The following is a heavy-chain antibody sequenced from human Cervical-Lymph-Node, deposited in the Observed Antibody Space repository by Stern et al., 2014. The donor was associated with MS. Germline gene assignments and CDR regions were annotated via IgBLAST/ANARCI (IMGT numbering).Heavy chain of an antibody. V-gene: IGHV5-51*01. D-gene: IGHD6-19*01. CDR2: IFPGSSDP. J-gene: IGHJ4*02. CDR3: ARPHSPGWSYYFDF. Sequence: EVQLVESGAEVRKPGQSMTISCNISGYTFTGYWIAWVRQMPGKSLERMWAIFPGSSDPRNSPSFQGCVAITVDTSINTAYLQWSDLRASDTAMYYCARPHSPGWSYYFDFWGQGTLVAVSS. CDR1: GYTFTGYW.